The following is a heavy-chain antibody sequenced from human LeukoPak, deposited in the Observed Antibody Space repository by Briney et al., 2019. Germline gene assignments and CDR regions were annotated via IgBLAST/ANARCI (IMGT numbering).Heavy chain of an antibody. CDR2: FDPEDGET. J-gene: IGHJ1*01. CDR3: ATGQQQWLVIEYFQH. CDR1: GYTFTSYG. V-gene: IGHV1-24*01. D-gene: IGHD6-19*01. Sequence: GASVKVSFKASGYTFTSYGISWVRQAPGQGLEWMGGFDPEDGETIYAQKFQGRVTMTEDTSADTAYMELSSLRSEDTAVYYCATGQQQWLVIEYFQHWGQGTLVTVSS.